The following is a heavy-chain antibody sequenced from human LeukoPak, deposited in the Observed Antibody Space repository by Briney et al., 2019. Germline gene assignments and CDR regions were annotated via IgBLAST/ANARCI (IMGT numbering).Heavy chain of an antibody. J-gene: IGHJ4*02. CDR1: GFTFSTYW. V-gene: IGHV3-74*01. D-gene: IGHD3-16*01. CDR2: IISDGSST. Sequence: PGGSLRLSCAASGFTFSTYWMHWVRQAPGKGLMWVSRIISDGSSTSYADSVKGRFTISRDNAKNTLYLQMNSLRAEDTAVYYCARVFPRVGAPYYFDYWGQGTLVTVSS. CDR3: ARVFPRVGAPYYFDY.